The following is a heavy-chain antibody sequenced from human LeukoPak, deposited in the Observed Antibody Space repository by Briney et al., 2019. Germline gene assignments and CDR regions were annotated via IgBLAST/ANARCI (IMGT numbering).Heavy chain of an antibody. J-gene: IGHJ4*02. CDR3: AREGDNRGYYYYDY. CDR2: IYYSGRT. V-gene: IGHV4-59*01. Sequence: PSETLSLTCTVSGGSISSYYWSWIRQPPGKALEWIGYIYYSGRTNYNPSLKSRVTMSVDTSKNQFSLKLSSVTAADTAVYYCAREGDNRGYYYYDYWGQGTLVTVSS. CDR1: GGSISSYY. D-gene: IGHD3-22*01.